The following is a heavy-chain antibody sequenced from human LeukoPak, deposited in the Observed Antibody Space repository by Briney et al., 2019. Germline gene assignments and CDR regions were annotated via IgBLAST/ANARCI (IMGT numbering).Heavy chain of an antibody. CDR1: GGSISSYY. Sequence: SETLSLTCTASGGSISSYYWSWIRQPAGKGLEWIGRIYTSGSTNYNPSLKSRVTMSVDTSKNQFSLKLSSVTAADTAVYYCARGVVVPAANNWFDPWGQGTLVTVSS. CDR2: IYTSGST. J-gene: IGHJ5*02. CDR3: ARGVVVPAANNWFDP. D-gene: IGHD2-2*01. V-gene: IGHV4-4*07.